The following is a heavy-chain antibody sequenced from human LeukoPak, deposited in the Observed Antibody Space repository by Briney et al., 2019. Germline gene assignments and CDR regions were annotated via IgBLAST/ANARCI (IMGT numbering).Heavy chain of an antibody. J-gene: IGHJ6*03. V-gene: IGHV1-2*06. Sequence: ASVKVSCKASGYTFTGYYMHWVRQAPGQGLVWMGRINPNSGGTNYAQKFQGSVTMTRDTSISTAYTELSRLRSDDTAVYYCAVRTGTTSYYYYMDVWGKGTTVTVSS. D-gene: IGHD1-7*01. CDR3: AVRTGTTSYYYYMDV. CDR1: GYTFTGYY. CDR2: INPNSGGT.